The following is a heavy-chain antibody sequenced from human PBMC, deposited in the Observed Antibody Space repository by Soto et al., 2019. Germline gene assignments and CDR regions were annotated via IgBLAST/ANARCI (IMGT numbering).Heavy chain of an antibody. CDR1: GFTFSSYA. J-gene: IGHJ5*02. D-gene: IGHD6-19*01. V-gene: IGHV3-23*01. Sequence: GGSLRLSCAASGFTFSSYAMSWVRKAPGKGLEWVSAISGSGGSTYYADSVKGRFTISRDNSKNTLYLQMNSLRAEDTAVYYCATRVIAVAGSNRFDPRGQGTLVTV. CDR3: ATRVIAVAGSNRFDP. CDR2: ISGSGGST.